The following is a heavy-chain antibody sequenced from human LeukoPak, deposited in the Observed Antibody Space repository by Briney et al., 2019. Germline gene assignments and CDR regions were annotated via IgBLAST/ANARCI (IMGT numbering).Heavy chain of an antibody. CDR1: GYTFTSYD. D-gene: IGHD1/OR15-1a*01. Sequence: GASVKVSCKASGYTFTSYDISWVRQAPGQGLEWMGWITPYNGNTNYAHNLRDRVTITTDTSTSTAYMELRSLRSDDTAVYYCARDWNTSNSGSRVFDYWGQGTLVTVSS. J-gene: IGHJ4*02. CDR2: ITPYNGNT. V-gene: IGHV1-18*01. CDR3: ARDWNTSNSGSRVFDY.